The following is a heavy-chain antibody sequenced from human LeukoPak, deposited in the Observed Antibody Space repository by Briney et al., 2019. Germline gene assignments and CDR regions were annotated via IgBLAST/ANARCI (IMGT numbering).Heavy chain of an antibody. V-gene: IGHV4-59*01. Sequence: SETLSLTCTVSGGSISSYYWSWIRQPPGKGLEWIGYIYYSGSTNYNPSLKSRVTISVDTSKNQFSLKLSSVTAADTAVYYCARGLMMAVAGRGEFHYWGQGTLVTVSS. CDR3: ARGLMMAVAGRGEFHY. CDR1: GGSISSYY. D-gene: IGHD6-13*01. J-gene: IGHJ4*02. CDR2: IYYSGST.